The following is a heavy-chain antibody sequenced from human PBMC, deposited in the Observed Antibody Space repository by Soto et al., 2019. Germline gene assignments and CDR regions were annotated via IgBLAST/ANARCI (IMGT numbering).Heavy chain of an antibody. D-gene: IGHD2-21*02. Sequence: QITLKESGPTLVKPTQTLTLTCTFPGFSFSSIGEGVGWIRQPPGKALEWLALIYWDDDKRSSPSLKSRLTTTKDTSKNQVVLTMTNMDPVDTATYYCVQSRCGGDCLQSYSSHSYYGLDVWGQGTTVTVSS. V-gene: IGHV2-5*02. CDR1: GFSFSSIGEG. J-gene: IGHJ6*02. CDR2: IYWDDDK. CDR3: VQSRCGGDCLQSYSSHSYYGLDV.